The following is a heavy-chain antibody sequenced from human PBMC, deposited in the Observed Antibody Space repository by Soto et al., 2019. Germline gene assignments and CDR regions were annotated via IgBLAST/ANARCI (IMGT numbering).Heavy chain of an antibody. V-gene: IGHV3-73*01. Sequence: GGSLRLSCAASGFTFSGSAMHWVRQASGKGLEWVGRIRSKANSYATAYAASVKGRFTISRDDSKNTAYLQMNSLKTEDTAVYYCTRPTNYDFWSGYYFGYWGQGTLVTVSS. CDR1: GFTFSGSA. CDR3: TRPTNYDFWSGYYFGY. CDR2: IRSKANSYAT. J-gene: IGHJ4*02. D-gene: IGHD3-3*01.